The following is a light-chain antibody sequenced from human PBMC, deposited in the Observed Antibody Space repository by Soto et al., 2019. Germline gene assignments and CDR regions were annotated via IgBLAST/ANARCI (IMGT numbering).Light chain of an antibody. Sequence: SLLTQPPSVSWAPGQRVTISCTGGSSKNGAGYDVHWYQQLPGTAPKLLIYGNSNRPSGVPDRFSGSKSGTSASLAITGLQAEDEADYYCQSYDSSLSGAYVFGTGTKVTVL. J-gene: IGLJ1*01. V-gene: IGLV1-40*01. CDR1: SSKNGAGYD. CDR3: QSYDSSLSGAYV. CDR2: GNS.